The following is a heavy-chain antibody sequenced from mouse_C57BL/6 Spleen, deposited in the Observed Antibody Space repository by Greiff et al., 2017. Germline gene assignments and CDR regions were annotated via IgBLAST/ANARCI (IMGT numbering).Heavy chain of an antibody. CDR2: IYPRSGNT. D-gene: IGHD3-2*02. CDR3: ARTHHSSGYDYYAMDY. J-gene: IGHJ4*01. V-gene: IGHV1-81*01. CDR1: GYTFTSYG. Sequence: QVQLQQSGAELARPGASVKLSCKASGYTFTSYGISWVKQRTGQGLEWIGEIYPRSGNTYYNEKFKGKATLTADKSSSTAYMELRSLTSEDSAVYFCARTHHSSGYDYYAMDYWGQGTSVTVSS.